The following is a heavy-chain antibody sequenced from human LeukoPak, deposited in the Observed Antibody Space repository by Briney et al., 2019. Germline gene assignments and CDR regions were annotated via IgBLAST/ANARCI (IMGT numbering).Heavy chain of an antibody. J-gene: IGHJ5*02. D-gene: IGHD5-12*01. CDR2: INHSGST. Sequence: SETLSLTCAVYGGSFSGYYWSWIRQPPGKGLEWIGEINHSGSTNYSPSLKSRVTISVDTSKNQFSLKLSSVTAADTAVYYCPRGPGGLRLSDGDHWGQGTLVTVSS. V-gene: IGHV4-34*01. CDR1: GGSFSGYY. CDR3: PRGPGGLRLSDGDH.